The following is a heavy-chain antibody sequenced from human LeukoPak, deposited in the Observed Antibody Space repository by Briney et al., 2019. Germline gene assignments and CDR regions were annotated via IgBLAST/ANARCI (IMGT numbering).Heavy chain of an antibody. Sequence: PSQTLSLTCTVSGGSISSSSYYWGWIRQPPGKGLEWIGSIYYSGSTYYNPSLKSRVTISVDTSKNQFSLKLSSVTAADTAVYYCARWFGDSNWFDPWGQGTLVTVSS. V-gene: IGHV4-39*07. J-gene: IGHJ5*02. CDR3: ARWFGDSNWFDP. D-gene: IGHD3-10*01. CDR2: IYYSGST. CDR1: GGSISSSSYY.